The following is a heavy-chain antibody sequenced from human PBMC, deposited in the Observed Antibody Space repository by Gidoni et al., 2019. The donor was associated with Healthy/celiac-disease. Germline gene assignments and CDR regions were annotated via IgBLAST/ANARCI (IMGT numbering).Heavy chain of an antibody. CDR3: ARAREIVGAFREGWYFDL. V-gene: IGHV3-33*01. CDR2: IWYDGSNK. Sequence: QVQLVESGGGVVQPGRSLRLSCAASGFTFSSYGMHWVRQAPGKGLEWVAVIWYDGSNKYYADSVKGRFTISRDNSKNTLYLQMNSLRAEDTAVYYCARAREIVGAFREGWYFDLWGRGTLVTVSS. CDR1: GFTFSSYG. J-gene: IGHJ2*01. D-gene: IGHD1-26*01.